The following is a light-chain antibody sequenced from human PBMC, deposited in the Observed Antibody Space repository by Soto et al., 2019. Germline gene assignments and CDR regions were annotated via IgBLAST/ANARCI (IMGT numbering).Light chain of an antibody. V-gene: IGKV1D-12*01. Sequence: DIHVTQSPSSVSASVGYRFTITCGASQDIAGYLAWYQHKPGRTPELLIHGASRLQSGVPARFRGSGSGTDYTLSINSLQPEDFATYYCKQAYSSPITFGQGTRLEIK. CDR2: GAS. CDR3: KQAYSSPIT. J-gene: IGKJ5*01. CDR1: QDIAGY.